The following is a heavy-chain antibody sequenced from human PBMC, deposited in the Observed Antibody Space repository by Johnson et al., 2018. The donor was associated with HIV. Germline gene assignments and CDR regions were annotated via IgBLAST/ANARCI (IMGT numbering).Heavy chain of an antibody. CDR3: ARDLPSTMIVGVIQPRDAFDI. J-gene: IGHJ3*02. V-gene: IGHV3-30-3*01. CDR1: GFTFSSYA. D-gene: IGHD3-22*01. CDR2: ISYDGSNK. Sequence: QMLLVESGGGVVQPGRSLRLSCAASGFTFSSYAMHWVRQAPGKGLEWVAVISYDGSNKYYADSVKGRFTISRDNSKNTLYLQRNSLRAEDTAVYYCARDLPSTMIVGVIQPRDAFDIWGQGTMVTVSS.